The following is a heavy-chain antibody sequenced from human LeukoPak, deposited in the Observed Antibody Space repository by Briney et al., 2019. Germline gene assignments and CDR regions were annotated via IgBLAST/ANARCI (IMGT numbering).Heavy chain of an antibody. J-gene: IGHJ3*02. Sequence: PGGSLRLSCAASGFTFDDYGMSWVRQAPGKGLEWVSGINWNGGSTGYADSVKGRFTISRDNAKNFLYLQMNSLRAEDTALYYCARAGGGYQLLLNAFDIWGQGTMVTVSS. CDR3: ARAGGGYQLLLNAFDI. D-gene: IGHD2-2*01. CDR2: INWNGGST. V-gene: IGHV3-20*04. CDR1: GFTFDDYG.